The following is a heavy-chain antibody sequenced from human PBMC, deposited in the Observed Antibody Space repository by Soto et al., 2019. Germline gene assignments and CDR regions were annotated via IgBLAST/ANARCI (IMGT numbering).Heavy chain of an antibody. V-gene: IGHV4-31*03. CDR2: IYYNGDT. Sequence: QVQLQESGPGLVKPSQTLSLTCTVSGGSISGGGYYWSWIRQHPGKGLEWIGYIYYNGDTYYNPSLKSRVSISIDTSKNQFSLRLTSVTAADTAVYYCARSHRDNWGSPDYFDYWGQGTLVTVSS. CDR1: GGSISGGGYY. J-gene: IGHJ4*02. D-gene: IGHD7-27*01. CDR3: ARSHRDNWGSPDYFDY.